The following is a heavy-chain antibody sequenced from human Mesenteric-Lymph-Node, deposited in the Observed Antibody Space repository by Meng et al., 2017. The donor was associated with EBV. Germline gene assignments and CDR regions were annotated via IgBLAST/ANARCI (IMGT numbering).Heavy chain of an antibody. V-gene: IGHV4-34*01. D-gene: IGHD2-2*01. CDR1: CVSFSGYS. CDR2: INYRGST. CDR3: ARGVNPAY. J-gene: IGHJ4*02. Sequence: QVHLKQWAAGLLKPSETLSLTCAFYCVSFSGYSWTGFRQPPGKGLEWVGEINYRGSTNYNPSLKSRVTISVDTSKSQLYLKLSSVTAADTAVYYCARGVNPAYWGQGTLVTVSS.